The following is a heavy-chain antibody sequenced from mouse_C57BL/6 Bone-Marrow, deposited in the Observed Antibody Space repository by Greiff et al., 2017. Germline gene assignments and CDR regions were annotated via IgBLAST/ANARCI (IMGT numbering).Heavy chain of an antibody. V-gene: IGHV1-54*01. D-gene: IGHD2-2*01. Sequence: QVQLKESGAELVRPGTSVKVSCKASGYAFTNYLIEWVKQRPGQGLEWIGVINPGSGGTNYNEKFKGKATLTADKSSSTAYMQLSSLTSEDSAVYFCARYYYGYDVGEYYFDYWGQGTTLTVSS. CDR3: ARYYYGYDVGEYYFDY. CDR2: INPGSGGT. J-gene: IGHJ2*01. CDR1: GYAFTNYL.